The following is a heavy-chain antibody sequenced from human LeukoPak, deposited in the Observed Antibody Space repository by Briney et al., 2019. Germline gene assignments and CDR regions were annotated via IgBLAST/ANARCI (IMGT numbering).Heavy chain of an antibody. V-gene: IGHV4-39*01. CDR1: GGSFSGYY. Sequence: PSETLSLTCAVYGGSFSGYYWGWIRQPPGKGLEWIGSIYYSGSTYYNPSLKSRVTISVDTSKNQFSLKLSSVTAADTAVYYCASHYYDSSGYIGGDYWGQGTLVTVSS. D-gene: IGHD3-22*01. CDR3: ASHYYDSSGYIGGDY. J-gene: IGHJ4*02. CDR2: IYYSGST.